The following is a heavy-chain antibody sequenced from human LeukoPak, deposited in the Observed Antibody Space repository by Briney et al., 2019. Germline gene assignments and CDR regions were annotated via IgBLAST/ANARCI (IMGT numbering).Heavy chain of an antibody. J-gene: IGHJ1*01. D-gene: IGHD2-8*01. V-gene: IGHV4-59*12. CDR2: FYHSGNT. Sequence: PSETLSLTCTVSGDSISNYYWNWIRQPPGKGLEWIGYFYHSGNTNYNPSLKSRVTISVDRSKNQFSLKLSSVTAADTAVYYCARGSGMGPYFQHWGQGTLVTVSS. CDR1: GDSISNYY. CDR3: ARGSGMGPYFQH.